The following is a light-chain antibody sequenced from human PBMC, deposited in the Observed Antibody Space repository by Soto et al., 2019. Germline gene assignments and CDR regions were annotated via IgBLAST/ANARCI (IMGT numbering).Light chain of an antibody. CDR2: DDT. Sequence: DIQMTQAPSTLSASVGDRVTITCRARQSIIRLFSWCQHKPWKAPKLMIHDDTSLESGVPSRLSGSGSGTEFTLTISSLQPDDFETYYCHQYSSYWPFDQGTKVAIK. CDR3: HQYSSYWP. V-gene: IGKV1-5*01. J-gene: IGKJ1*01. CDR1: QSIIRL.